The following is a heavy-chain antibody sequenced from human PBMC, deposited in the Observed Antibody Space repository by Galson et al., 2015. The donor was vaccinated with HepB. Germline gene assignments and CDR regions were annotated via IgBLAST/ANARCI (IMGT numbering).Heavy chain of an antibody. CDR2: IWSDGSNK. CDR3: AKDRLRVFTAGFDP. Sequence: SLRLSCATSGFTFSSSGMHWVRQAPGKGLEWAAVIWSDGSNKYYADSVKGRFTISRDNSKNTLYLQMNSLRAEDTAVYYCAKDRLRVFTAGFDPWGQGTLVTVSS. V-gene: IGHV3-33*06. J-gene: IGHJ5*02. CDR1: GFTFSSSG. D-gene: IGHD5-12*01.